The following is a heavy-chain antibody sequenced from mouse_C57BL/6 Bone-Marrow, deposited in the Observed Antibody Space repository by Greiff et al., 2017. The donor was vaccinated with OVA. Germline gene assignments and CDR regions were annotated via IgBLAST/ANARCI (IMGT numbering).Heavy chain of an antibody. CDR3: ARWVYSNYDYFDY. CDR2: IHPNSGST. V-gene: IGHV1-64*01. CDR1: GYTFTSYW. D-gene: IGHD2-5*01. J-gene: IGHJ2*01. Sequence: QVQLQQPGAELVKPGASVKLSCKASGYTFTSYWMHWVKQRPGQGLEWIGMIHPNSGSTNYNEKFKSKATLTVDKSSSTAYMQLSSLTSADSAVYYGARWVYSNYDYFDYWGQGTTLTVSS.